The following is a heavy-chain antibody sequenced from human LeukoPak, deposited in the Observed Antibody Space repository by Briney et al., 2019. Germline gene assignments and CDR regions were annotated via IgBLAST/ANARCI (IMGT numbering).Heavy chain of an antibody. V-gene: IGHV3-21*01. D-gene: IGHD1-26*01. CDR2: ITSSSSYI. Sequence: GESLRLSCAASGFSFSTYNMNWVRQAPGKGLAWVSSITSSSSYIYYADSVKGRFTISRDNAKTSLYLQMNSLRDEDTAVYYCARDPYSGNYGDYYYYYMDVWGKGTTVTISS. J-gene: IGHJ6*03. CDR1: GFSFSTYN. CDR3: ARDPYSGNYGDYYYYYMDV.